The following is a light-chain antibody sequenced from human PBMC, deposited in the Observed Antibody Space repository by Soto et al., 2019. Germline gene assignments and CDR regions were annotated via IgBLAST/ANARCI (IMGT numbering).Light chain of an antibody. CDR3: QQYNNWPPPIT. V-gene: IGKV3-15*01. CDR1: QSVSSN. J-gene: IGKJ5*01. CDR2: GAS. Sequence: VMTQSQATLSVSAGDIAPLYCRASQSVSSNLAWYQQTTGQAPRLLINGASTRATGIPARFSGSGSGTEFTRTISSLQSEDFAVYYCQQYNNWPPPITVGQGTRLEIK.